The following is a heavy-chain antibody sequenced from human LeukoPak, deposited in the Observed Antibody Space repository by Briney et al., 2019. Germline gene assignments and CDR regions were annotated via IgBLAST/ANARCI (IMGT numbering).Heavy chain of an antibody. D-gene: IGHD6-13*01. CDR3: ARLSIAAAGNDY. Sequence: PGGSLRLSCAASGFTFSSYSMNWVRQAPGKGLEWVANVKQDGSEKYYVDSVKGRFTISRDNAKNSLYLQMNSLRAEDTAVYYCARLSIAAAGNDYWGQGTLVTVSS. V-gene: IGHV3-7*01. CDR2: VKQDGSEK. J-gene: IGHJ4*02. CDR1: GFTFSSYS.